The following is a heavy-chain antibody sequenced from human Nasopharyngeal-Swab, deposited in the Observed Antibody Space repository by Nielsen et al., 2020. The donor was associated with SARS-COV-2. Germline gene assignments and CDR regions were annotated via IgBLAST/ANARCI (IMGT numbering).Heavy chain of an antibody. Sequence: GESLKISCVASGVIFSKYWMHWVRQAPGKGLVWVSRVNQDGSRTDYADSVRGRFTISRDNAKNSVFLQMNSLRSEDTAVYYCVKHQGSSSDQWGQGTLVTVSS. CDR1: GVIFSKYW. CDR2: VNQDGSRT. V-gene: IGHV3-74*01. CDR3: VKHQGSSSDQ. J-gene: IGHJ4*02.